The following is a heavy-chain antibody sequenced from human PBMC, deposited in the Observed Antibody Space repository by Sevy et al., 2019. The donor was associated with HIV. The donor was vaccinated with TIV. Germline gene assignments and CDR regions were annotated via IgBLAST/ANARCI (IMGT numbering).Heavy chain of an antibody. Sequence: GGSLRLSCAASGFTFDDYAMHWVRQAPGKGLEWVSGLSRHSGTIGYADSVKGRFTISRDNARNSLYLQMNSLRAEDTASSYCVKDKVDGDSGYGLFDFWGQGTLVTVSS. D-gene: IGHD5-12*01. CDR1: GFTFDDYA. J-gene: IGHJ4*02. V-gene: IGHV3-9*01. CDR3: VKDKVDGDSGYGLFDF. CDR2: LSRHSGTI.